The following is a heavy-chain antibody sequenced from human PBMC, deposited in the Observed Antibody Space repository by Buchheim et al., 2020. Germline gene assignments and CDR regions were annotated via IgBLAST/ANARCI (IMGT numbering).Heavy chain of an antibody. D-gene: IGHD3-3*01. V-gene: IGHV1-69*01. CDR3: ARDRPYYDFWSGYQYYYYMDV. J-gene: IGHJ6*03. Sequence: QVQPVQSGAEVKKPGSSVKVSCKASGGTFSSYAISWVRQAPGQGLEWMGGIIPIFGTANYAQKFQGRVTITADESTSTAYMELSSLRSEDTAVYYCARDRPYYDFWSGYQYYYYMDVWGKGTT. CDR2: IIPIFGTA. CDR1: GGTFSSYA.